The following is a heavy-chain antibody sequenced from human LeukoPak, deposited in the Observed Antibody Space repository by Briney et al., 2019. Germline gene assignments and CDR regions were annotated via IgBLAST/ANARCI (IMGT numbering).Heavy chain of an antibody. V-gene: IGHV3-30*03. CDR1: GFTFSSYG. Sequence: HPGGSLRLSCAASGFTFSSYGMHWVRQAPGKGLEWVAVISYDGSNKYYADSVKGRFTISRDNSKNTLYLQMNSLRAEDTAVYYCARPGQWLVPAGVDYWGQGTLVTVSS. CDR2: ISYDGSNK. J-gene: IGHJ4*02. CDR3: ARPGQWLVPAGVDY. D-gene: IGHD6-19*01.